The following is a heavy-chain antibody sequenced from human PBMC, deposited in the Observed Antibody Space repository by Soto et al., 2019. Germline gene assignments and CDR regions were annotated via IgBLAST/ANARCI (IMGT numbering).Heavy chain of an antibody. V-gene: IGHV3-21*01. J-gene: IGHJ5*02. CDR1: GFTFSTYT. CDR3: AREVRRGWCDP. Sequence: GGSLRLSCAASGFTFSTYTMNWVRQAPGKGLEWVASITSTSSYMYYADSVKGRFTISRDNAKNSLFLQMNSLRAEDTALYYFAREVRRGWCDPWGKGTLVTVAS. CDR2: ITSTSSYM.